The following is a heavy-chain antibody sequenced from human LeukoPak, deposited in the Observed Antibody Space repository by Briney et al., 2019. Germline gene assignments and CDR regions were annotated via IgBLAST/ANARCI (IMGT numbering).Heavy chain of an antibody. CDR3: ARPLGVGGDPKFDY. V-gene: IGHV3-7*01. CDR1: GFTFSSYW. CDR2: IKQDGSEK. J-gene: IGHJ4*02. D-gene: IGHD2-21*02. Sequence: TGGSLRLSCAASGFTFSSYWMSWVRQAPGKGLEWVANIKQDGSEKYYVDSVKGRFTISRDNAKNSLYLQMNSLRAEDTAVYYCARPLGVGGDPKFDYWGQGTLVTVSS.